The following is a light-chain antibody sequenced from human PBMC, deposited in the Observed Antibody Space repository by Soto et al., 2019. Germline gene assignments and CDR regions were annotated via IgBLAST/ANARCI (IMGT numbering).Light chain of an antibody. CDR1: QSVSSSY. CDR2: GAS. J-gene: IGKJ1*01. CDR3: QQYGSSGT. Sequence: EIVLTQSPGTLSLSPGERATLSCRASQSVSSSYLAWYQQKPGQAPRLLIYGASIRATGIPARFSGSGSGTDFTLTISRLEPEDFAVYYCQQYGSSGTFGQGTKVDIK. V-gene: IGKV3-20*01.